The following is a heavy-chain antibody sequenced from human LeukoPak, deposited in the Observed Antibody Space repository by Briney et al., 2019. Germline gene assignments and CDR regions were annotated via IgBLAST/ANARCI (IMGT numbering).Heavy chain of an antibody. CDR2: ISPDGSST. CDR1: GFSFSSSW. J-gene: IGHJ4*02. Sequence: GGSLRLSCAASGFSFSSSWMLWVRQTPGKGLVWLSRISPDGSSTSYADSVKGRFTISRDNAKNTLYLQMNSLRAEDTAVYYCARFICSGGSCYPDYWGQGTLVTVSS. V-gene: IGHV3-74*01. D-gene: IGHD2-15*01. CDR3: ARFICSGGSCYPDY.